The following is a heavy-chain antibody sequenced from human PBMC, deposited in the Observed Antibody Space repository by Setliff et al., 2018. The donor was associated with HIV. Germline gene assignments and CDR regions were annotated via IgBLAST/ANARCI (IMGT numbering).Heavy chain of an antibody. V-gene: IGHV1-8*02. D-gene: IGHD2-21*01. J-gene: IGHJ6*03. CDR1: GYNFTTYD. CDR2: MNPNSGNT. CDR3: TRGRVVVIAAVKYYYYFDV. Sequence: ASVKVSCKSSGYNFTTYDINWVRQATGQGPEWMGWMNPNSGNTGYAQNFQGRITMTRNTSISTAYMELSSLGSDDTAVYYCTRGRVVVIAAVKYYYYFDVWGKGTTVTVSS.